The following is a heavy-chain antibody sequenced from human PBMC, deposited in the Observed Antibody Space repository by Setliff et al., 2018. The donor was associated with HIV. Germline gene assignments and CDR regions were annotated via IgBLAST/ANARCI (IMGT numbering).Heavy chain of an antibody. J-gene: IGHJ4*02. V-gene: IGHV4-59*08. D-gene: IGHD5-18*01. CDR3: ARLSDTAMASFDS. CDR1: GGSISTYH. Sequence: SETLSLTCSVSGGSISTYHWSWIRQPPGKGLEWIGYIYKSGSTNYSPSLKSRVTISPGTSKNQFSLKLTSVTAADTAVYYCARLSDTAMASFDSWGQGIRVTV. CDR2: IYKSGST.